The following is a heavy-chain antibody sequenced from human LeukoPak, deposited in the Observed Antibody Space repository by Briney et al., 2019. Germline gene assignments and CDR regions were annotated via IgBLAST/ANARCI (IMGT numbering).Heavy chain of an antibody. D-gene: IGHD5-12*01. CDR3: VRVLGYTGYEGHETSSD. CDR2: IYSGGST. Sequence: GGSLRLSCAASGFTVSSNFMSWVRQAPGKGLEWVSIIYSGGSTYYAGSVKGRFTISRDNSKNTLYLQMNRLGVGDTAVYYCVRVLGYTGYEGHETSSDWGQGTLVTVSS. J-gene: IGHJ4*02. CDR1: GFTVSSNF. V-gene: IGHV3-66*01.